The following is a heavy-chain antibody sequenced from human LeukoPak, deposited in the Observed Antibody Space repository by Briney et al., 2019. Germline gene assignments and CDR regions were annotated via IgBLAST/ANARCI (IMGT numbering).Heavy chain of an antibody. CDR1: GGSFSGYY. CDR2: IYTSGST. CDR3: ARARSVYCSSTSCAFDI. J-gene: IGHJ3*02. Sequence: PSETLSLTCAVYGGSFSGYYWSWIRQPPGKGLEWIGRIYTSGSTNYNPSLKSRVTMSVDTSKNQFSLKLSSVTAADTAVYYCARARSVYCSSTSCAFDIWGQGTMVTVSS. V-gene: IGHV4-59*10. D-gene: IGHD2-2*01.